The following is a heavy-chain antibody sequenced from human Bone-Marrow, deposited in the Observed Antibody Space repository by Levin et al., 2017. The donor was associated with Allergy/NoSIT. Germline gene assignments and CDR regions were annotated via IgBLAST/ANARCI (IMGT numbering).Heavy chain of an antibody. CDR2: IWFDGSKT. V-gene: IGHV3-33*01. D-gene: IGHD3-10*01. CDR3: AGSGSYYGLLDY. CDR1: GIRFHTYG. J-gene: IGHJ4*02. Sequence: GGSLRLSCAASGIRFHTYGMHWVRQAPGKGLEWVAVIWFDGSKTYYVDSVKGRFTISRDNSKNMLYLQMNNLGAEDTGIYYCAGSGSYYGLLDYWGPGTQVAVSS.